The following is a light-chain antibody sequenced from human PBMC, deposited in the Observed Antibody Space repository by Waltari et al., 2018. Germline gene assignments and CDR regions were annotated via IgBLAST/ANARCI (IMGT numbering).Light chain of an antibody. V-gene: IGLV3-10*01. CDR2: DDS. Sequence: YPQKAGHAPALVIFDDSKRPSGIPERISASSSGTLATLAISGVQVEDEADYYGYSTDSSGNLWVFGGGTKLTVL. J-gene: IGLJ3*02. CDR3: YSTDSSGNLWV.